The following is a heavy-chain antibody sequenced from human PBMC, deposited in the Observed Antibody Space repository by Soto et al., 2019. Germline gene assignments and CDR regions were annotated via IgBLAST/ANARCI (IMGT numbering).Heavy chain of an antibody. Sequence: GGSLRLSCAASGFTFSSYAMSWVRQAPGKGPEWVSAISGSGGSTYYADSVKGRFTISRDNSKNTLYLQMNSLRAEDTAVYYCAKDQDSSGYYFGTEKDAFDIWGQGTMVTVSS. J-gene: IGHJ3*02. V-gene: IGHV3-23*01. CDR1: GFTFSSYA. D-gene: IGHD3-22*01. CDR3: AKDQDSSGYYFGTEKDAFDI. CDR2: ISGSGGST.